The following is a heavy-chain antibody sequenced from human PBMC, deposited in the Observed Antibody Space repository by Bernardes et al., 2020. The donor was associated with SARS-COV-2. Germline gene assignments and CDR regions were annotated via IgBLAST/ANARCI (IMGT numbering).Heavy chain of an antibody. D-gene: IGHD1-26*01. Sequence: GGSLRLSCAASGFTFSDYSMNWVRQAPGKGLEWVSSITGSGYIYYADSMKGRFTISRDNAKSSLFLQMNSLRAEDTAVYYCARGVGVTAAFVDYWGQGTLVTVSS. CDR2: ITGSGYI. CDR1: GFTFSDYS. V-gene: IGHV3-21*01. CDR3: ARGVGVTAAFVDY. J-gene: IGHJ4*02.